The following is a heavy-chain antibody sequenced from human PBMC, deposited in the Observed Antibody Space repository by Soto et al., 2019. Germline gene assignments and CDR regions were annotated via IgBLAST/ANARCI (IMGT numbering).Heavy chain of an antibody. V-gene: IGHV3-48*02. CDR3: ARGELDRTIDY. Sequence: GSLRLSWAASGFTLSSRSMNWVRQAPGKGLEWVAYISGSSTTIYYADSVKGRSTISRDNAKKAVYLQMNSLRDEDTAVYYCARGELDRTIDYWGQGTLVTVSS. J-gene: IGHJ4*02. CDR2: ISGSSTTI. CDR1: GFTLSSRS. D-gene: IGHD1-1*01.